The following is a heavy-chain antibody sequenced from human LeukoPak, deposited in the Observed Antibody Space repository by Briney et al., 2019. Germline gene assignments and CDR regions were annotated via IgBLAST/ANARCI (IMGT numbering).Heavy chain of an antibody. J-gene: IGHJ5*02. Sequence: SETLSLTCSVSGDSITRGGYYWAWLRQPPGKGLEWIGSVYYTGSIKYNPSLKGRVSISRDMSKNQFSLNVNSVAATDTAVYYCARRDYAAWFDPWGQGTLVTVSS. D-gene: IGHD4/OR15-4a*01. V-gene: IGHV4-39*07. CDR3: ARRDYAAWFDP. CDR1: GDSITRGGYY. CDR2: VYYTGSI.